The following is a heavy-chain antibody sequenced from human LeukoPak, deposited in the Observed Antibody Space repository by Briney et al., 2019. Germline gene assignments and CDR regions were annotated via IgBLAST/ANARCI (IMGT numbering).Heavy chain of an antibody. V-gene: IGHV3-33*01. CDR2: IWYDGSNK. Sequence: GRSLTLSCAASGFTFSSYGMHWVRQAPGKGLEWVAVIWYDGSNKYYADSVRGRFTISRDNSKNTLYLQMNSLRADDTAVYYCASIPGQITRYYYYHMDVWGQGATVTVSS. CDR1: GFTFSSYG. J-gene: IGHJ6*02. D-gene: IGHD3-16*01. CDR3: ASIPGQITRYYYYHMDV.